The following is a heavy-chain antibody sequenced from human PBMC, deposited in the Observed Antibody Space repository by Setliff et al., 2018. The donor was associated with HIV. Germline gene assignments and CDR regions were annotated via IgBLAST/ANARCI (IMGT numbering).Heavy chain of an antibody. CDR1: GFNFNTDW. V-gene: IGHV5-51*01. J-gene: IGHJ6*03. D-gene: IGHD4-17*01. CDR3: ASLRGDYVGQYYYYIDV. Sequence: PGESLKISCRGSGFNFNTDWIVWVRQIPGKGLEWMGSIFPGDSDTRYSPSFQDQVTISVDKSISTAYLQWRSLKASDTAFYYCASLRGDYVGQYYYYIDVWGKGTTVTVSS. CDR2: IFPGDSDT.